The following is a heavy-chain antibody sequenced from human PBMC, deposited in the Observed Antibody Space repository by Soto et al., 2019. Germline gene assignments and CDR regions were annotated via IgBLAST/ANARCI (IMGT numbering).Heavy chain of an antibody. J-gene: IGHJ6*02. V-gene: IGHV3-30*18. Sequence: GGSLRLSCAASGFTFSSYGMHWVRQAPGKGLEWVAVISYDGSNKYYADSVKGRFTISRDNSKNTLYLQMNSLRAEDTAVYYCAKDPFKALYYYYYGMDVWGQGTTVTVSS. CDR2: ISYDGSNK. CDR3: AKDPFKALYYYYYGMDV. CDR1: GFTFSSYG.